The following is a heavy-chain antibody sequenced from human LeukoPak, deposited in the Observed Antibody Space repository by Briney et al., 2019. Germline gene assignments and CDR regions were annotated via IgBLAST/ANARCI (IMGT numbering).Heavy chain of an antibody. V-gene: IGHV1-8*01. J-gene: IGHJ5*02. D-gene: IGHD1-26*01. CDR1: GYTFTSYD. Sequence: GASVKVSCKASGYTFTSYDINWVRQATGQGLEWKGWMNPNSGNTGYAQKFQGRVTMTRNTSISTAYMELSSLRSEDTAVYYCARGSGSYRFAVWFDPWGQGTLVTVSS. CDR2: MNPNSGNT. CDR3: ARGSGSYRFAVWFDP.